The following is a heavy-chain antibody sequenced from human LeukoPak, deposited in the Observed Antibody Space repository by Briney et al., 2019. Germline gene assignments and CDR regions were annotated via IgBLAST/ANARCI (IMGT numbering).Heavy chain of an antibody. V-gene: IGHV4-59*01. CDR1: GGSISSYY. CDR3: AGRTRYYYYYGMDV. J-gene: IGHJ6*02. CDR2: IYYSGST. D-gene: IGHD1-14*01. Sequence: PETLSLTCTVSGGSISSYYWSWIRQPPGKGLEWIGYIYYSGSTNYNPSLKSRVTISVDTSKNQFSLKLSSVTAADTAVYYCAGRTRYYYYYGMDVWGQGTTVTVSS.